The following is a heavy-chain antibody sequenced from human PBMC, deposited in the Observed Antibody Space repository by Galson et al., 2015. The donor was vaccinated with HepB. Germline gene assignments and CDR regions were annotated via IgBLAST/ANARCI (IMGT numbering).Heavy chain of an antibody. CDR2: ISWNSGSI. CDR1: GFTFDDYA. J-gene: IGHJ3*02. Sequence: SLRLSCAASGFTFDDYAMHWVRQAPGKGLEWVSGISWNSGSIGYADSVKGRFTISRDNAKNSLYLQMNSLRAEDTALYYCAKLRRTVTAFDAFDIWGQGTMVTVFS. D-gene: IGHD4-11*01. CDR3: AKLRRTVTAFDAFDI. V-gene: IGHV3-9*01.